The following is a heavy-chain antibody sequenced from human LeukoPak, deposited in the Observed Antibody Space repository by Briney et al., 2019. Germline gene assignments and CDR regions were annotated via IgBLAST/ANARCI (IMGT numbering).Heavy chain of an antibody. CDR2: ISSSSYI. CDR3: ASSITMILLRY. V-gene: IGHV3-21*01. Sequence: PGGSLRLSCAASGFTFSSYSMNWGRQAPGKGLEWVSSISSSSYIYYADSVKGRFTISRDNAKNSLYLQMNSLRAEDTAVYYCASSITMILLRYWGQGTLVTVSS. CDR1: GFTFSSYS. D-gene: IGHD3-22*01. J-gene: IGHJ4*02.